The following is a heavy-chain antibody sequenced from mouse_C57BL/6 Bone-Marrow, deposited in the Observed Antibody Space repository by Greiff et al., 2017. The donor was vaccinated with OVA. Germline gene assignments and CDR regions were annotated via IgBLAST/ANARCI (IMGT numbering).Heavy chain of an antibody. CDR2: IDPEDGET. D-gene: IGHD2-2*01. V-gene: IGHV14-2*01. CDR3: ALLWLRRGAHFDY. Sequence: VQLKESGAELVKPGASVKLSCTASGFNIKDYYMHWVKQRTEQGLEWIGRIDPEDGETKYAPKFQGKATITADTSSNTAYLQLSSLTSEDTAVYYCALLWLRRGAHFDYWGQGTTLTVSS. CDR1: GFNIKDYY. J-gene: IGHJ2*01.